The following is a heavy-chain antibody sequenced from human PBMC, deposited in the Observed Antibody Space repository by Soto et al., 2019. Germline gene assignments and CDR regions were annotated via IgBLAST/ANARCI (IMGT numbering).Heavy chain of an antibody. V-gene: IGHV5-10-1*01. CDR3: APTIAPTASSFYHWIDV. D-gene: IGHD2-21*02. Sequence: ESLTISCKASGYSFTRKWISWVRQMPGKGLEWMGRIGPTDSYTIYSPSFQGHVTISVDKSSSTAYVQWSSLKAANTAMSSCAPTIAPTASSFYHWIDVRGQGPPVTVS. CDR2: IGPTDSYT. CDR1: GYSFTRKW. J-gene: IGHJ5*02.